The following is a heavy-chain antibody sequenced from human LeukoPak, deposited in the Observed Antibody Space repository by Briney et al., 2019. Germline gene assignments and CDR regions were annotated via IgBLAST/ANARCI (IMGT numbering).Heavy chain of an antibody. D-gene: IGHD6-13*01. J-gene: IGHJ4*02. CDR2: ISAYNGDT. CDR1: GYTFTSYG. V-gene: IGHV1-18*01. Sequence: ASVKVSCKASGYTFTSYGISWVRQAPGQGLEWMGWISAYNGDTNYAQNLQGRVTMTTDTSTSTAYMELRSLRSDDTAVYYCARTTGYSSNWAFDYWGQGTLVTVSS. CDR3: ARTTGYSSNWAFDY.